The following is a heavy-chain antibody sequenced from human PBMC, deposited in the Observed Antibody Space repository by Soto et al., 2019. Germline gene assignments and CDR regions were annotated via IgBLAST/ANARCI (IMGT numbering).Heavy chain of an antibody. J-gene: IGHJ4*02. V-gene: IGHV3-23*01. Sequence: LRLSCATSGFSFGGYAMSWVRQAPGKGLDWVSSISGSGATTYYTNSVKGRFTISRDNSKNTVYLQMNSLRAEDTAVYYCAKGSRGYTGYVFDYWGQGALVTVSS. D-gene: IGHD5-12*01. CDR2: ISGSGATT. CDR1: GFSFGGYA. CDR3: AKGSRGYTGYVFDY.